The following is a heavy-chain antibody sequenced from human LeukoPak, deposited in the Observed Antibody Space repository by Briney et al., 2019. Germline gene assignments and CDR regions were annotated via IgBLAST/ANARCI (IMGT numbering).Heavy chain of an antibody. CDR2: INAGNGNT. CDR3: TSSYGDYASNAFDI. Sequence: ASVKVSCKASGYTFTSYAMHWVRQAPGQRLEWMGWINAGNGNTKYSQKFQGRVAITRDTSASTAYMELSSLRSEDTAVYYCTSSYGDYASNAFDIWGQGTMVTVSS. CDR1: GYTFTSYA. V-gene: IGHV1-3*01. D-gene: IGHD4-17*01. J-gene: IGHJ3*02.